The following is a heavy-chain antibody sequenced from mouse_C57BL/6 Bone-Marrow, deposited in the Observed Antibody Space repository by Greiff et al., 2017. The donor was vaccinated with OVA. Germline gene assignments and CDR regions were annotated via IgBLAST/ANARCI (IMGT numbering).Heavy chain of an antibody. D-gene: IGHD2-1*01. J-gene: IGHJ1*03. V-gene: IGHV10-3*01. Sequence: EVQLVESGGGLVQPKGSLKLSCAASGFTFNTYAMHWVRQAPGKGLEWVARIRRKSSNYATYYADSVKDRFTISRDDSQTMIYVQMNNLKTKDTAMDVCVRDIWYQQFDVWGTGTTVTVSS. CDR3: VRDIWYQQFDV. CDR1: GFTFNTYA. CDR2: IRRKSSNYAT.